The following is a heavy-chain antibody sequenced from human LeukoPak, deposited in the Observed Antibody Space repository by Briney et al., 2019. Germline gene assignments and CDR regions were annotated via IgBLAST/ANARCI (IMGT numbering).Heavy chain of an antibody. CDR1: GGSISSSSYY. V-gene: IGHV4-39*07. Sequence: PSETLSLTCTVSGGSISSSSYYWGWIRQPPGKGLEWIGSIYYSGSTYYNPSLKSRVTLSLDTPKTQFSLKLSSVTAADTAVYYCAGLPRGASTGYYLNWFDPWGQGTVVTVSS. D-gene: IGHD3-22*01. CDR2: IYYSGST. CDR3: AGLPRGASTGYYLNWFDP. J-gene: IGHJ5*02.